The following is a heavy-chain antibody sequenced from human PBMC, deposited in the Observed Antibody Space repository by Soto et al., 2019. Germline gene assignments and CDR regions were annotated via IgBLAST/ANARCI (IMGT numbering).Heavy chain of an antibody. Sequence: SETLSLTCTVSGYSINDYYWSWIRQPPGKGLEWIGRIYYSGSSNYNPSLQSRVSMSVDTSKNQFSLNLSSVTAADTAVYFCARDFGSSAWFDPWGQGTLVTVSS. D-gene: IGHD6-6*01. CDR2: IYYSGSS. CDR1: GYSINDYY. CDR3: ARDFGSSAWFDP. J-gene: IGHJ5*02. V-gene: IGHV4-59*01.